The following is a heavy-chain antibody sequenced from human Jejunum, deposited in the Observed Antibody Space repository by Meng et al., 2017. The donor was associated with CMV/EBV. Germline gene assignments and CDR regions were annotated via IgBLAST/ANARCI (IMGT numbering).Heavy chain of an antibody. CDR3: ARGYASRIDYFNWFHP. CDR2: IHSDGNT. CDR1: GFTVNRNY. D-gene: IGHD3-16*01. Sequence: VGLGEAGGGLVQPGGSMRLSCASAGFTVNRNYMSWVRQAPGKGLEWVSLIHSDGNTYYADSVKGRFTISRDNSKNSLYLQMNNVRAEDTGIYYCARGYASRIDYFNWFHPWGQGTLVTVSS. V-gene: IGHV3-66*01. J-gene: IGHJ5*02.